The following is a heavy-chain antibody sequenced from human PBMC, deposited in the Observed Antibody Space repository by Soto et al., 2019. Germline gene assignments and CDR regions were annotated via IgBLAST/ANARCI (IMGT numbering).Heavy chain of an antibody. J-gene: IGHJ4*02. D-gene: IGHD2-21*01. Sequence: SDTLSLTCTILCGSVNIRTYYWRWIRQPPGKGLEWIGFIHYSGSTNYNPSLKGRVTMSVDTSKNQFSLKLTSVNTADTAIYYCTRGGDPYKTGHWGQGTLVTVS. CDR3: TRGGDPYKTGH. V-gene: IGHV4-61*01. CDR2: IHYSGST. CDR1: CGSVNIRTYY.